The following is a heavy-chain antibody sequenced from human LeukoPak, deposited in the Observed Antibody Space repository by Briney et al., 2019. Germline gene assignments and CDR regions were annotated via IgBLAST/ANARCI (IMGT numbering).Heavy chain of an antibody. CDR2: MNPNSGNT. J-gene: IGHJ4*02. CDR1: GYTFTSYD. D-gene: IGHD2-2*01. CDR3: VRLGSTSPGNWYKLFDQ. Sequence: ASVKASCKASGYTFTSYDINWVRQATGQGLEWMGWMNPNSGNTGYAQKFQGRVTMTRNTSISTAYMELSSLRSEDTAVYYCVRLGSTSPGNWYKLFDQWGQGSLVTVSS. V-gene: IGHV1-8*01.